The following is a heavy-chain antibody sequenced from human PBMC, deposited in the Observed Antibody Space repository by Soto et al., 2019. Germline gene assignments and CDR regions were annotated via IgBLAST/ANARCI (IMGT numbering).Heavy chain of an antibody. CDR2: FNPTGDTA. D-gene: IGHD5-18*01. Sequence: ASVKVSCKASGYTFTSYCIHWVRQAPGQGLEWMGIFNPTGDTASYAQKLQGRVTMTRDTSTGTAYMELGSLRSEDTAVYYCARGGRIVDTGIGYYYYPAMDVWGQRTTVTVSS. J-gene: IGHJ6*02. CDR3: ARGGRIVDTGIGYYYYPAMDV. CDR1: GYTFTSYC. V-gene: IGHV1-46*01.